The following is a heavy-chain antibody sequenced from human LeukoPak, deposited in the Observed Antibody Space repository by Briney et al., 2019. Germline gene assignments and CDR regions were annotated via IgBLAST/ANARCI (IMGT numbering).Heavy chain of an antibody. D-gene: IGHD2-2*01. Sequence: GRSLRLSCAASGFTFSSYGMHWVRQAPGKGLEWVAVIWYDGSNKYYADSVKGRFTISRDNSKNTLYLQMNSLRAEDTAVYYCARTPLPDIVVVPAAMRGIPPSYYYYYGMDVWGQGTTVTVSS. CDR1: GFTFSSYG. CDR3: ARTPLPDIVVVPAAMRGIPPSYYYYYGMDV. CDR2: IWYDGSNK. V-gene: IGHV3-33*01. J-gene: IGHJ6*02.